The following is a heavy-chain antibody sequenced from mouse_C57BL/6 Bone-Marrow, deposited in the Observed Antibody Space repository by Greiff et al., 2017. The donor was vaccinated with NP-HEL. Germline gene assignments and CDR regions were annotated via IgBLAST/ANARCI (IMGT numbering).Heavy chain of an antibody. V-gene: IGHV2-3*01. CDR1: GFSLTSYG. D-gene: IGHD4-1*01. J-gene: IGHJ3*01. CDR2: IWGDGST. Sequence: VMLVESGPCLVAPSQSLSITCTVSGFSLTSYGVSWVRQPPGKGLEWLGVIWGDGSTNYHSALISRLSISKDNSKSQVFLRLSSLQTDDTATYYGAKGGVGPAWFAYWGQGTLVTVSA. CDR3: AKGGVGPAWFAY.